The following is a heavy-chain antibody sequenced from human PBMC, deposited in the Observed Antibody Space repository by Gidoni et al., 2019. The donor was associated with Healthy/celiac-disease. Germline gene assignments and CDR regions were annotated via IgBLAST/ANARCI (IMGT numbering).Heavy chain of an antibody. CDR3: TTDGYYDFWSGYNY. D-gene: IGHD3-3*01. CDR2: IKSKTDGGTT. J-gene: IGHJ4*02. V-gene: IGHV3-15*01. CDR1: GFTFSKPW. Sequence: EVQLVESGGGLVKPGGSLSLSCAASGFTFSKPWMSWVRQAPGKGLEWVGRIKSKTDGGTTDYAAPVKGRFTISRDDSKNTLYLQMNSLKTEDTAVYYCTTDGYYDFWSGYNYWGQGTLVTVSS.